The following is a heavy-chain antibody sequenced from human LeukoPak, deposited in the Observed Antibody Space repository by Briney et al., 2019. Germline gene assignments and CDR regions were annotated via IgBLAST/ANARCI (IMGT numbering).Heavy chain of an antibody. D-gene: IGHD3-22*01. CDR3: ASHLPQDSSGYPPYYFDY. CDR1: GGSINSSSYY. J-gene: IGHJ4*02. CDR2: IYYSGST. Sequence: SETLSLTCTVSGGSINSSSYYWGWIRQPPGKGLEWIGSIYYSGSTYYNPSLKSRVTISVDTSKNQFSLKLSSVTAADTAVYYCASHLPQDSSGYPPYYFDYWGQGTLVTVSS. V-gene: IGHV4-39*01.